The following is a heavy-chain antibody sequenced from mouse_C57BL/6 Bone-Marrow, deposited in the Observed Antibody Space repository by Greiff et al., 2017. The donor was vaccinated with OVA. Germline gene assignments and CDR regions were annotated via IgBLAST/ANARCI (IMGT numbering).Heavy chain of an antibody. V-gene: IGHV1-82*01. D-gene: IGHD1-1*01. CDR1: GYAFSSSW. CDR2: IYPGDGDT. Sequence: QVQLKQSGPELVKPGASVKISCKASGYAFSSSWMNWVKQRPGKGLEWLGRIYPGDGDTNYNGKFKGKATLTADKSSSTAYMQLSSLTSEDSAVYFCAREGSSRGNFDVWGTGTTVTVSS. CDR3: AREGSSRGNFDV. J-gene: IGHJ1*03.